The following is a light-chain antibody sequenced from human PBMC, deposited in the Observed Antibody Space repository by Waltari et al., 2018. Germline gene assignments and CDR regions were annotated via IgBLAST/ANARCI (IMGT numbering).Light chain of an antibody. V-gene: IGKV4-1*01. CDR3: QQYYSTSPLT. CDR1: HSLLYSSNNKNY. CDR2: WAS. J-gene: IGKJ4*01. Sequence: DIVMTQSPHSLAVSVGERATITCKSSHSLLYSSNNKNYLAWYQQKPGQPPKLLIYWASTREFGVPDRFSGSGSGTDFTLTISSLQAEDVAVYYCQQYYSTSPLTFGGGTKVEIK.